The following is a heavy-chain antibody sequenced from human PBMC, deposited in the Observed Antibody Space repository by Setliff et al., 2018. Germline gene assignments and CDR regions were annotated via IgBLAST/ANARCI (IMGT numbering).Heavy chain of an antibody. Sequence: SETLSLTCTVSGGYIISGSYYWGWIRQPPRKGLEWIGSINYRGSTHDNPSLRSRVTMSVDTSKSHFSLTLRSLTASDTAVYYCARGNSRSSVWYVVPHFDYWGQVTLVTVSS. V-gene: IGHV4-39*02. CDR3: ARGNSRSSVWYVVPHFDY. CDR1: GGYIISGSYY. J-gene: IGHJ4*02. D-gene: IGHD6-19*01. CDR2: INYRGST.